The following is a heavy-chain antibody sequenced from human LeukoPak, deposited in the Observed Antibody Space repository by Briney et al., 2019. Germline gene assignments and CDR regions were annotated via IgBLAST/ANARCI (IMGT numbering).Heavy chain of an antibody. CDR3: ARGTGARGRPRHSWFDP. D-gene: IGHD1-26*01. CDR2: ISSSSSYI. J-gene: IGHJ5*02. V-gene: IGHV3-21*01. CDR1: GFTFSSYS. Sequence: GGSLRLSCAASGFTFSSYSMNWVRQAPGKGLEWVSSISSSSSYIYYADSVKGRFTISRDNAKNSLYLQMNSLRAEDTAVYYCARGTGARGRPRHSWFDPWGQGTLVTVSS.